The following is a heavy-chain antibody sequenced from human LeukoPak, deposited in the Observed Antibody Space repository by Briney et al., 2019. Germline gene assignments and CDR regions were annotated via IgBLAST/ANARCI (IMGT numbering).Heavy chain of an antibody. J-gene: IGHJ3*02. Sequence: GSLRLSCAASGFTFSSYSMNWVRQAPGKGLEWVSSISSSSSYIYYADSVKGRFTISRDNAKNSLYLQMNSLRAEDTAVYYCASGSVVVPAAPFDIWGQGTMVTVSS. D-gene: IGHD2-2*01. V-gene: IGHV3-21*01. CDR2: ISSSSSYI. CDR3: ASGSVVVPAAPFDI. CDR1: GFTFSSYS.